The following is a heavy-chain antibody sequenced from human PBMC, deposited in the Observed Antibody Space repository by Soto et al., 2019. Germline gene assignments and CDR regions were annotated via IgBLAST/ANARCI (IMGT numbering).Heavy chain of an antibody. J-gene: IGHJ4*02. CDR3: TTADGSSWPFGY. Sequence: EVQLVETGGGLIQPGGSLRLSCAASGFIVSSNYMSWVRQAPGKGLEWVGRIKSKTDGGTTDYAAPVKGRFTISRDDSKNTLYLQMNSLKTEDTAVYYCTTADGSSWPFGYWGQGTLVTVSS. CDR2: IKSKTDGGTT. CDR1: GFIVSSNY. D-gene: IGHD6-13*01. V-gene: IGHV3-15*01.